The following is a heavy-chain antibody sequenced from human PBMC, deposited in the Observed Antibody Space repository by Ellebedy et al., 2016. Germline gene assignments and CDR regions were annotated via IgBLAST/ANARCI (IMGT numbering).Heavy chain of an antibody. J-gene: IGHJ4*02. CDR1: GFTFSSYS. V-gene: IGHV3-48*04. CDR3: ARVSYYDSSGYYPGGLYFDY. CDR2: ISSSSSTI. D-gene: IGHD3-22*01. Sequence: GGSLRLSXAASGFTFSSYSMNWVRQAPGKGLEWVSYISSSSSTIYYADSVKGRFTISRDNAKNSLYLQMNSLRAEDTAVYYCARVSYYDSSGYYPGGLYFDYWGQGTLVTVSS.